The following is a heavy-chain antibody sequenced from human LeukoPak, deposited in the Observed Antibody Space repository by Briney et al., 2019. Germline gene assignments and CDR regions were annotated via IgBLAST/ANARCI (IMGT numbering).Heavy chain of an antibody. Sequence: ASAKVSCKASGYTFTSYGISWVRQAPGQGLEWMGWISAYNGNTNYAQKLQGRVTMTTDTSTSTAYMELRSLRSDDTAVYYCARASIAARPRPDWFDPWGQGTLVTVSS. CDR3: ARASIAARPRPDWFDP. V-gene: IGHV1-18*01. D-gene: IGHD6-6*01. CDR1: GYTFTSYG. J-gene: IGHJ5*02. CDR2: ISAYNGNT.